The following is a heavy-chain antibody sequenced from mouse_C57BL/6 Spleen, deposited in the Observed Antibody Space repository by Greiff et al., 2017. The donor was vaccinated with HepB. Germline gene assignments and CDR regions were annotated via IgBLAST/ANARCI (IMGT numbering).Heavy chain of an antibody. V-gene: IGHV3-6*01. D-gene: IGHD2-3*01. Sequence: DVQLQESGPGLVKPSQSLSLTCSVTGYSITSGYYWNWIRQFPGNKLEWMGYISYDGSNNYNPSLKNRISITRDTSKNQFFLKLNSVTTEDTATYYCARDDGYYWYFDDWGTGTTVTVSS. CDR3: ARDDGYYWYFDD. CDR1: GYSITSGYY. CDR2: ISYDGSN. J-gene: IGHJ1*03.